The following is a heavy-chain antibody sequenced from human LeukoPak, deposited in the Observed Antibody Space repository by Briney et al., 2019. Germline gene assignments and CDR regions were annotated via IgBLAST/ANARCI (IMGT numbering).Heavy chain of an antibody. V-gene: IGHV1-69*01. D-gene: IGHD2-2*02. Sequence: SVKVSCKASGGTFSSYAISWVRQAPGQGLEWMGGIIPIFGTANYAQKFQGRVTITADESTSTAYMELSSLRSEDTAVYYCAREVRKIEVVPAAIKFNWFDPWGQGTLVTVSS. CDR2: IIPIFGTA. CDR1: GGTFSSYA. J-gene: IGHJ5*02. CDR3: AREVRKIEVVPAAIKFNWFDP.